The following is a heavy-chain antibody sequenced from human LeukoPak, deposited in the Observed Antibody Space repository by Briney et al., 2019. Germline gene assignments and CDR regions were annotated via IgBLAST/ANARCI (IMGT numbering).Heavy chain of an antibody. D-gene: IGHD3-10*01. J-gene: IGHJ4*02. CDR3: AKEAVTYSGIGLDY. CDR1: AYIFSNYW. V-gene: IGHV5-51*01. CDR2: IYPGDSDA. Sequence: GESLKISCKASAYIFSNYWIGWVRQTPGKGLEWMGIIYPGDSDARYSPSSQGQVTISADKSINTAYLQWNSLKASDTAIYYCAKEAVTYSGIGLDYWGQGTLVTVSS.